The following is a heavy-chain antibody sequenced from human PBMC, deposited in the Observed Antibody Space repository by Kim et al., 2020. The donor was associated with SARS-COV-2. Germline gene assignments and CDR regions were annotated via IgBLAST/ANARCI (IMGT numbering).Heavy chain of an antibody. CDR3: AKRGSNYVRGGMDV. V-gene: IGHV3-23*01. D-gene: IGHD4-4*01. Sequence: DSVKGRFTTSRDNSRNTLYLQMNSLRAEDTAVYYCAKRGSNYVRGGMDVWGQGTTVTVSS. J-gene: IGHJ6*02.